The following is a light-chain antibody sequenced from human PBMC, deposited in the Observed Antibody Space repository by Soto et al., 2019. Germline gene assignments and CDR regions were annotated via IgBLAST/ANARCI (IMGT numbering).Light chain of an antibody. CDR3: AAWDDSLNAFL. CDR1: TSNIGSNY. Sequence: QSVLTQTPSASGTPGQRVTISCSGNTSNIGSNYVYWYQQIPATAPKLHIQRNDQWPSGVPARFSGSASGTSASLVINGLRTEDEADYYCAAWDDSLNAFLFGGGTKLTVL. CDR2: RND. J-gene: IGLJ2*01. V-gene: IGLV1-47*01.